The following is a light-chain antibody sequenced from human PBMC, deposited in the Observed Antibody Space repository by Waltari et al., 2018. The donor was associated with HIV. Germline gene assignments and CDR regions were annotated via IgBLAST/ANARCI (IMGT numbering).Light chain of an antibody. CDR2: DDV. CDR1: NIRTKS. J-gene: IGLJ2*01. V-gene: IGLV3-21*02. Sequence: YVLTQPPSVSVAPGQTARITCGGNNIRTKSVHWYPQKPGQAPVLVVYDDVDRPSGIPERFSGSNSGNTATLTISRVDAGDEADYYCQVWDSGSEPPVVFGGGTKLTVL. CDR3: QVWDSGSEPPVV.